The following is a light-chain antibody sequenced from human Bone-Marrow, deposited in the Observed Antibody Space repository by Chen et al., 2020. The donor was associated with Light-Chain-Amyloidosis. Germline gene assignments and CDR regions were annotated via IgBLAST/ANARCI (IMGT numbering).Light chain of an antibody. CDR3: QVWDRGSDRPV. CDR1: KIGSTS. J-gene: IGLJ3*02. CDR2: DDS. Sequence: SYVLTQPSSVSVAPGQTATIACGGNKIGSTSVHWYQQTPGQAPLLVVYDDSDRPSGIPERLSGSNSRNTATLTIGRVEAGDEADYCCQVWDRGSDRPVFGGGTKLTVL. V-gene: IGLV3-21*02.